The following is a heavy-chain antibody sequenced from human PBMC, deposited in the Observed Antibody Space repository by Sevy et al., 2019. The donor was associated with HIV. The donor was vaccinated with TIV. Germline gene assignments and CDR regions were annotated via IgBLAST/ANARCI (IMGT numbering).Heavy chain of an antibody. CDR3: VRAIGAAASY. J-gene: IGHJ4*02. D-gene: IGHD6-25*01. V-gene: IGHV3-7*01. CDR1: GFTLSNYW. Sequence: GGSLRLSCAASGFTLSNYWISWVRQAPGKGLEWVANINQDGSQKYSVDSVKGRFTVSRGTAKNSVFLLMNSLRVEDTGVYYCVRAIGAAASYWGQGTLVTVSS. CDR2: INQDGSQK.